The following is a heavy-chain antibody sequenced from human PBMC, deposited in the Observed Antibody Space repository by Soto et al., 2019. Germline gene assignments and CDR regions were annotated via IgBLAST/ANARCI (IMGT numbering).Heavy chain of an antibody. CDR3: ARDGYSSAWMAHPDFDY. CDR1: GYTFTSYG. J-gene: IGHJ4*02. CDR2: ISAYNGNT. V-gene: IGHV1-18*01. D-gene: IGHD6-25*01. Sequence: QVQLVQSGAEVKKPGASVKVSCTASGYTFTSYGISWVRQAPGQGLEWMGWISAYNGNTNYAQKLQGRVTMTKDTYTSTGYMELRSLRSDDTAVYYCARDGYSSAWMAHPDFDYWGQGTLVTVS.